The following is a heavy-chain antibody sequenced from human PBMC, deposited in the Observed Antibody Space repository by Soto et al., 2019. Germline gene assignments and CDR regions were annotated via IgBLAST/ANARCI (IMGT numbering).Heavy chain of an antibody. CDR3: ARDGSGETVSRGFCDY. CDR2: IWYDGSNK. CDR1: GSIFSGYG. J-gene: IGHJ4*02. V-gene: IGHV3-33*01. D-gene: IGHD2-15*01. Sequence: QKYLVESGGGVVQPGGSLRLSCVASGSIFSGYGMHWVRQAPGKGLEWVAVIWYDGSNKSYTDSVKGRLSISRYNSKNMVYLQKDSQSAEDTAVYYCARDGSGETVSRGFCDYWGQGTLVTVSS.